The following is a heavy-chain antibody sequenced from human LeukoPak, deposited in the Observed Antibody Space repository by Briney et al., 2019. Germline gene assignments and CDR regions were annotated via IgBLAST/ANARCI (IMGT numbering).Heavy chain of an antibody. CDR1: GGSISSGDYY. V-gene: IGHV4-30-4*08. D-gene: IGHD3-22*01. Sequence: SETLSLTCTVSGGSISSGDYYWSWIRQPPGKGLEWIGYIYYSGSTYYNPSLKSRVTISVDTSKNQFSLKLSSVTATDTAVYYCASDYDSSGYYYFNRGQGTLVTVSS. J-gene: IGHJ4*02. CDR2: IYYSGST. CDR3: ASDYDSSGYYYFN.